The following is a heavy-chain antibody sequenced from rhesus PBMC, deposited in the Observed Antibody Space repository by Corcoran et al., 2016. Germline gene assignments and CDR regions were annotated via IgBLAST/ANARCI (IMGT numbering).Heavy chain of an antibody. J-gene: IGHJ4*01. Sequence: QVQLQESGPGLVKPSETLSLTCAVSGGSFSGYYWGWIRPPPGKGLEWIGYISGSSGSTDYNPSLKSRVTISTDTSKNQFSLKLSSVTAADTAVYYCARVSVYFDYWGQGVLVTVSS. CDR2: ISGSSGST. V-gene: IGHV4-165*01. CDR3: ARVSVYFDY. CDR1: GGSFSGYY.